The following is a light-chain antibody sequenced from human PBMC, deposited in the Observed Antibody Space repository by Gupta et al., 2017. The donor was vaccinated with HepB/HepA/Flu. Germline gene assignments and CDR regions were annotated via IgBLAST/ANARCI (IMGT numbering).Light chain of an antibody. Sequence: HSVLTQPPSVSGAPGQRVTISCTGSSSNIGAGYDVHWYQQLPGTAPKFLIYGNTNRPSGVPDRFSGSKSGTSAALAITGLQAEDEADYYCLSYDSSLSGWVFGGGTKLTVL. CDR1: SSNIGAGYD. J-gene: IGLJ3*02. CDR3: LSYDSSLSGWV. V-gene: IGLV1-40*01. CDR2: GNT.